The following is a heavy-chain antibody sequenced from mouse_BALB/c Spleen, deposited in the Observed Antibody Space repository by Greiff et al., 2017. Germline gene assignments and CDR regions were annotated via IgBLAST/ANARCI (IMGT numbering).Heavy chain of an antibody. V-gene: IGHV1-9*01. J-gene: IGHJ1*01. CDR1: GYTFSSYW. CDR3: ARREIGNYYGSRRYFDV. CDR2: ILPGSGST. Sequence: QVQLKQSGAELMKPGASVKISCKATGYTFSSYWIEWVKQRPGHGLEWIGEILPGSGSTNYNEKFKGKATFTADTSSNTAYMQLSSLTSEDSAVYYCARREIGNYYGSRRYFDVWGAGTTVTVSS. D-gene: IGHD1-1*01.